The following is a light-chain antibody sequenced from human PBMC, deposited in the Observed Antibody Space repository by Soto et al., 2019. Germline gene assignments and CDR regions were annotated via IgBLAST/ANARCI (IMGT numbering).Light chain of an antibody. Sequence: IQLTQSPSSLSASVGETVTITCRASQDIDNSLNWYQHKPGKAPKLLVYAVSFLETGVPSRFSGRGSGTVFSLTINSLQSDDFATYYCQQHDGCPTMTCGQGTRLDSK. J-gene: IGKJ5*01. CDR2: AVS. V-gene: IGKV1-33*01. CDR3: QQHDGCPTMT. CDR1: QDIDNS.